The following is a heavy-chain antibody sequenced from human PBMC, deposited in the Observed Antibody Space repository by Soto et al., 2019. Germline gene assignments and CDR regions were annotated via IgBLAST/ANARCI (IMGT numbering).Heavy chain of an antibody. CDR1: GGSISSSSYY. V-gene: IGHV4-39*01. Sequence: QLQVQESGPGLVKPSETLSLTCTVSGGSISSSSYYWGWIRQPPGKGLEWIGNIYYSGNTYYNPSLKGRFTFFVAPSKNQFSLKLSSVTAADPAVYSCARLPPPGIPEYFQHWGQGTLVTVSS. CDR3: ARLPPPGIPEYFQH. J-gene: IGHJ1*01. CDR2: IYYSGNT. D-gene: IGHD6-13*01.